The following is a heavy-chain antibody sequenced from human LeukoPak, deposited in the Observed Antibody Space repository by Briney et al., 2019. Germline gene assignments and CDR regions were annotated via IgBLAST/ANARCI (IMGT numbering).Heavy chain of an antibody. CDR2: IYPGDPDT. CDR3: ARHRRGYGDYVWYFDY. V-gene: IGHV5-51*01. J-gene: IGHJ4*02. Sequence: GESLKISCKGSGYSFTSYWIGWVRQMPGKGLEWMGIIYPGDPDTRYSPSFQGQVTISADKSISTAYLQWSSLKASDTAMYYCARHRRGYGDYVWYFDYWGQGTLVTVSS. CDR1: GYSFTSYW. D-gene: IGHD4-17*01.